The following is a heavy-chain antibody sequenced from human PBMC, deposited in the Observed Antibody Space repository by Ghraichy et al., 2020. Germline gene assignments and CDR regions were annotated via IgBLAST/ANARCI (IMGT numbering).Heavy chain of an antibody. V-gene: IGHV4-4*07. CDR2: IYTSGST. D-gene: IGHD2-2*01. CDR1: GGSISSYY. Sequence: SETLSLTCTVSGGSISSYYWSWIRQPAGKGLEWIGRIYTSGSTNYNPSLKSRVTMSVDTSKNQFSLKLSSVTAADTAVYYCAREPLFCSSTSCYVGSSAFDIWGQGTMVTVSS. CDR3: AREPLFCSSTSCYVGSSAFDI. J-gene: IGHJ3*02.